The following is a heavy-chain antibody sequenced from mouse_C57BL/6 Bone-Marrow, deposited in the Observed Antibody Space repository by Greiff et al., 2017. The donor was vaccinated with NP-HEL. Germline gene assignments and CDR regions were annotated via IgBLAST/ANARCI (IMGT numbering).Heavy chain of an antibody. CDR2: IRSKSNNYAT. CDR1: GFSFNTYA. CDR3: VRRGDY. J-gene: IGHJ4*01. V-gene: IGHV10-1*01. Sequence: EADGGLVQPKGSLKLSCAASGFSFNTYAMNWVRQAPGRGLEWVARIRSKSNNYATYYADSVKDRFTSSRDDSESMLYLQMNNLKTEDTAMYYCVRRGDYWGQGTSVTVSS.